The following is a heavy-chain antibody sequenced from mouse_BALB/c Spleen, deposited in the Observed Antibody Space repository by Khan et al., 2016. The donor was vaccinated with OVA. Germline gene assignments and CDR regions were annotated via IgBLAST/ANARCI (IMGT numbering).Heavy chain of an antibody. D-gene: IGHD2-1*01. Sequence: QVQLKESGAELVNPGASVNLSCKASGYTLTSYWMHWVKQRPGQGLEWIGEINPSNGRTNYNEKFKSKATLTVDKSSSTAYTQLSSPTSEDSAVYYCARLLINFDYWGQGTTLTVSS. CDR2: INPSNGRT. CDR1: GYTLTSYW. CDR3: ARLLINFDY. V-gene: IGHV1S81*02. J-gene: IGHJ2*01.